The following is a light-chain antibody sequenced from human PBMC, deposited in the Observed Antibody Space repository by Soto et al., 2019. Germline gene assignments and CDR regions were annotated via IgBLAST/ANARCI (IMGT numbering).Light chain of an antibody. Sequence: DVVMTQSPLSLPFTPGEPASISCRSSQSLLHSNGYNYLDWYRQKPGQSPQLLIYLGSNRASGVPDRFSGSGSGTDFTLKISRVEAEDVGVYYCMQALQTPSTFGQGPKLEIK. V-gene: IGKV2-28*01. CDR1: QSLLHSNGYNY. CDR2: LGS. CDR3: MQALQTPST. J-gene: IGKJ2*01.